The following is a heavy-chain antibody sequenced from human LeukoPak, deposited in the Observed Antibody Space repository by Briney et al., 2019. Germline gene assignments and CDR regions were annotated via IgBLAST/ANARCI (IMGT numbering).Heavy chain of an antibody. CDR3: AREYCSTTSCSNGY. CDR2: ISSNGGRT. Sequence: GGSLRLSCAASGFSISTYGMHWVRQAPGKGLEYVSAISSNGGRTHYAKSVKGRFTISRDNSKNMLYLQMGSVRAEDTAMYYCAREYCSTTSCSNGYWGQGALVIVSS. D-gene: IGHD2-2*01. J-gene: IGHJ4*02. V-gene: IGHV3-64*01. CDR1: GFSISTYG.